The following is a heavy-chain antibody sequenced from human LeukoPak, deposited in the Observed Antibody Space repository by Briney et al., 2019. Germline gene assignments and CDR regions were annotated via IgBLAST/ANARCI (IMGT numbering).Heavy chain of an antibody. CDR3: ARGRGYSGGVPFDY. Sequence: GRSLRLSCAASGFIVSSNYMRWVRQAPGKGLGWVSCIYSGGSTYYADSVKGRFSISKDYSKNTEYLQMNSLRADDTAVYYCARGRGYSGGVPFDYWGQGTLVTVSS. D-gene: IGHD5-12*01. CDR1: GFIVSSNY. V-gene: IGHV3-53*01. CDR2: IYSGGST. J-gene: IGHJ4*02.